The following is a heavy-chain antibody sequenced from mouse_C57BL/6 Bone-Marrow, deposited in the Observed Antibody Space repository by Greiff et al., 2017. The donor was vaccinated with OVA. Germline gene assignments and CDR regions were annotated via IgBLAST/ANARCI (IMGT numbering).Heavy chain of an antibody. Sequence: VQLQQSGAELVRPGASVKLSCTASGFNIKDDYMHWVKQRPEQGLEWIGWIDPENGDTEYASKFQGKATITADTSSNTAYLQLSSLTSEDTAVYYCTTITTVVAHYYAMEYWGQGTSVTVSS. J-gene: IGHJ4*01. CDR3: TTITTVVAHYYAMEY. CDR2: IDPENGDT. V-gene: IGHV14-4*01. CDR1: GFNIKDDY. D-gene: IGHD1-1*01.